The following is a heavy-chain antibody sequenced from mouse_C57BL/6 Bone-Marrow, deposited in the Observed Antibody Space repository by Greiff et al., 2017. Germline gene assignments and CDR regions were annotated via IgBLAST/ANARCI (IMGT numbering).Heavy chain of an antibody. V-gene: IGHV2-2*01. CDR1: GFSLTSYG. D-gene: IGHD2-4*01. CDR3: ARDDYDEGFAY. CDR2: IWRGGST. Sequence: QVQLKESGPGLVQPSQSLSITCTVSGFSLTSYGVHWVRQSPGKGLEWLGGIWRGGSTDYNAAFISRLSISKDNSKSQVFFKMNSLQADDAAIYYCARDDYDEGFAYWGQGTLVTVSA. J-gene: IGHJ3*01.